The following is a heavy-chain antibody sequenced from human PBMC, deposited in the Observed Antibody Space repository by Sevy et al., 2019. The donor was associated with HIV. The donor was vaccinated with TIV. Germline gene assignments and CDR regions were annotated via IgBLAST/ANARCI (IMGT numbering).Heavy chain of an antibody. CDR1: GFTFSNAW. D-gene: IGHD2-21*02. J-gene: IGHJ6*02. Sequence: GESLKISCAGSGFTFSNAWMTWVRQAPGKGLEWVGHIKSKTDGGTTEYAAPVKGRFTISRDDSKDTLYLQMNNLKSEDTAVYYCTTRVREVVTAIPLGMDVWGQGTTVTVSS. CDR3: TTRVREVVTAIPLGMDV. CDR2: IKSKTDGGTT. V-gene: IGHV3-15*01.